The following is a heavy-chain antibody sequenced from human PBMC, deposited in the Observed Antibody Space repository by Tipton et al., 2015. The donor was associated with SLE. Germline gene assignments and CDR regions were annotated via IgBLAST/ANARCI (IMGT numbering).Heavy chain of an antibody. V-gene: IGHV3-7*01. CDR2: IKHDGSAI. D-gene: IGHD3-10*01. J-gene: IGHJ4*02. Sequence: SLRLSCVASGFTFSSSWMHWVRQAPGKGLEWVANIKHDGSAIYYVDSVKGRFTISRDNAKNSLYLQMNSLRAEDTAVYYCVRGIYGEGDWGQGTLVTVSS. CDR3: VRGIYGEGD. CDR1: GFTFSSSW.